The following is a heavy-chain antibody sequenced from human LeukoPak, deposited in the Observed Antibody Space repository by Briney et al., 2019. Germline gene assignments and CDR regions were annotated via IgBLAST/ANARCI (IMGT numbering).Heavy chain of an antibody. CDR3: ATNVDTAMVFYYYYMDV. J-gene: IGHJ6*03. Sequence: GGSLRLSCAASGFTVSSDYMNWVRQAPGKGLEWVSVIYSGGSTYYADSVKGRFTISRDNSKSTLYLQMNSLRAEDTAVYYCATNVDTAMVFYYYYMDVWGKGTTVTVSS. D-gene: IGHD5-18*01. V-gene: IGHV3-66*01. CDR2: IYSGGST. CDR1: GFTVSSDY.